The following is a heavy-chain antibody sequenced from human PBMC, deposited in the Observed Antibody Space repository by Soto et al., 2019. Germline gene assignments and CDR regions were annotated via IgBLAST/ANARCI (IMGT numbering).Heavy chain of an antibody. CDR3: ARVVGHYDSSGYGKGPHYYFDY. CDR1: GGSISSSSYY. D-gene: IGHD3-22*01. Sequence: PSETLSLTCTVSGGSISSSSYYWGWIRQPPGKGLEWIGSIYYSGSTYYNPSLKSRVTISVDTSKNQFSLKLSSVTAADTAVYYCARVVGHYDSSGYGKGPHYYFDYWGQGTLVTVSS. CDR2: IYYSGST. J-gene: IGHJ4*02. V-gene: IGHV4-39*07.